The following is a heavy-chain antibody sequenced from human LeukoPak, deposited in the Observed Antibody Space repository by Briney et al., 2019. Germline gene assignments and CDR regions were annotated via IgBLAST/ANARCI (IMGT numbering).Heavy chain of an antibody. CDR1: GGSISSNSYY. D-gene: IGHD3-10*01. CDR3: ARTRYYYNSRSYGAPYYFDY. CDR2: IYYSGST. J-gene: IGHJ4*02. Sequence: SETLSLTCAVSGGSISSNSYYWGWIRQPPGKGLKWIGSIYYSGSTYYNPSLKSRVTISADTSKNQFSLKLSSVTAADTAVYYCARTRYYYNSRSYGAPYYFDYWGQGTLVTVSS. V-gene: IGHV4-39*01.